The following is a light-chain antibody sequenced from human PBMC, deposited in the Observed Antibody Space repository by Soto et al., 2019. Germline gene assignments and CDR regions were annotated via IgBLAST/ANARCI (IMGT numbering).Light chain of an antibody. CDR1: QNLGSSS. J-gene: IGKJ1*01. CDR3: QQYGNAPT. CDR2: GAS. Sequence: EIVLTQSPGTLSLSPGERATLSCRASQNLGSSSLAWYQQKPGQGPRLLFYGASTRATGIPERFSGSGSGTDFTLTISRLEPEDCALYYCQQYGNAPTFGQGTKVEIK. V-gene: IGKV3-20*01.